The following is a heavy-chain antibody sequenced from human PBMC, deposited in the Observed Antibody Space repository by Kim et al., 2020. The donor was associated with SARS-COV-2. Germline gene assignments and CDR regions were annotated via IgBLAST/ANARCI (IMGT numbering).Heavy chain of an antibody. D-gene: IGHD3-10*01. V-gene: IGHV4-34*01. J-gene: IGHJ4*02. Sequence: SETLSLTCAVYGGSFSGYYWSWIRQPPGKGLEWIGEINHSGSTNYNPSLKSRVTISVDTSKNQFSLKLSSVTAADTAVYYCARVSVWVDYYGSGSYSSPVDSWGQGTLVTVSS. CDR2: INHSGST. CDR1: GGSFSGYY. CDR3: ARVSVWVDYYGSGSYSSPVDS.